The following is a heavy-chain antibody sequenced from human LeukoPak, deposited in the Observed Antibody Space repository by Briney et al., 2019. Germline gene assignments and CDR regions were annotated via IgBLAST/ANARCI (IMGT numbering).Heavy chain of an antibody. V-gene: IGHV3-48*02. CDR2: ISSSSITI. J-gene: IGHJ4*02. CDR3: ARHNSDWNQFDY. Sequence: GGSLRLSWVASGCTFCDYSMNWGRQAPGKGLEWVSCISSSSITIHYADSVKGRFTISRDNAKNSLYLQMNSLRDEDTAVYYCARHNSDWNQFDYWGQGTLVTVSS. D-gene: IGHD1-1*01. CDR1: GCTFCDYS.